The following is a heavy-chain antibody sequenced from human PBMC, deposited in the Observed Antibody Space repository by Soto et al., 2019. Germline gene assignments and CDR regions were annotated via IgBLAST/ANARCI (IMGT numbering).Heavy chain of an antibody. CDR2: INPSGGST. CDR3: ARDLRGYGSGGTCSTGRLLDL. V-gene: IGHV1-46*01. CDR1: GYTFTSYY. Sequence: ASVKVSCKASGYTFTSYYMHWVRQAPGQGLEWMGIINPSGGSTSYAQKFQGRVTMTRDTSTSTVYMELSSLRSEDTAVYYCARDLRGYGSGGTCSTGRLLDLWREGSLVTVSS. J-gene: IGHJ5*02. D-gene: IGHD2-15*01.